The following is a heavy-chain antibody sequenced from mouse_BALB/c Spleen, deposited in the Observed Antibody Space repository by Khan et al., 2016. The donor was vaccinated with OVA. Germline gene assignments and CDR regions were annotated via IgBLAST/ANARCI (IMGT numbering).Heavy chain of an antibody. CDR1: GYTFTSYW. J-gene: IGHJ2*01. CDR3: ARDRIDY. Sequence: VQLQQSGAELAKPGASVKMSCKASGYTFTSYWMHWVKQRPGQGLEWIGYINPSSGYTEYNQNFKDKATLTADKSSSTAYMQLSSLTSEDAAVYYSARDRIDYWGQGTTLTVSS. CDR2: INPSSGYT. V-gene: IGHV1-7*01.